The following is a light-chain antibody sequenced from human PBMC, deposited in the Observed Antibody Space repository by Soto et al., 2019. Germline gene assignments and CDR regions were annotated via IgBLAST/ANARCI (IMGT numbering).Light chain of an antibody. V-gene: IGKV1-5*03. CDR2: MAS. CDR1: QSIGSW. CDR3: QQYETYSYT. Sequence: DIQMTQSPSTLSASVGDRVTITCRASQSIGSWLAWYQQKPGKAPKLLIYMASSLESGVPSRFGGSGSGTEFTLTISSLQPDDFATYYCQQYETYSYTFGQGTKLEIK. J-gene: IGKJ2*01.